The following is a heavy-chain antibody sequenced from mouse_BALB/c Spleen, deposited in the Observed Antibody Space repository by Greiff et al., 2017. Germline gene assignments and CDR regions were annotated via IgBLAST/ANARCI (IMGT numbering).Heavy chain of an antibody. D-gene: IGHD2-14*01. Sequence: VMLVESGPGLVQPSQSLSITCTVSGFSLTSYGVHWVRQSPGKGLEWLGVIWSGGSTDYNAAFISRLSISKDNSKSQVFFKMNSLQADDTAIYYCARNYGYDEDYYAMDYWGQGTSVTVSS. CDR2: IWSGGST. J-gene: IGHJ4*01. CDR1: GFSLTSYG. V-gene: IGHV2-4-1*01. CDR3: ARNYGYDEDYYAMDY.